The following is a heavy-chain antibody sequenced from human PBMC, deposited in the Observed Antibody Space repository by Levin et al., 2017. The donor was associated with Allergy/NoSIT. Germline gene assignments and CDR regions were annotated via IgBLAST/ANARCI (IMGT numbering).Heavy chain of an antibody. CDR2: ISDDGSSE. CDR1: GFTFINYA. D-gene: IGHD1-1*01. CDR3: VREIAEEGT. Sequence: GGSLRLSCEASGFTFINYAMHWVSQAPGKGLEWVGVISDDGSSEFYINSVKGRFTISRDNSKNRLYLQMDSLRAEDTALYYCVREIAEEGTWGQGTLVIVSS. V-gene: IGHV3-30-3*01. J-gene: IGHJ4*02.